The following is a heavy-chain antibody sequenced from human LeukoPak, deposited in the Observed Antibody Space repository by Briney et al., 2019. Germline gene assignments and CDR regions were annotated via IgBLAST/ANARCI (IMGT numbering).Heavy chain of an antibody. CDR3: ARDGFFGSGIVGAFDI. V-gene: IGHV1-18*01. J-gene: IGHJ3*02. CDR1: GYTFSSYG. D-gene: IGHD3-10*01. CDR2: ISAYNGNT. Sequence: GASVKVSCKASGYTFSSYGISWVRQAPGQGLEWMGWISAYNGNTNYAQKFRDRVTMITDTSTRTAYMELRGLRSDDTAVYYCARDGFFGSGIVGAFDIWGQGTMVTVSS.